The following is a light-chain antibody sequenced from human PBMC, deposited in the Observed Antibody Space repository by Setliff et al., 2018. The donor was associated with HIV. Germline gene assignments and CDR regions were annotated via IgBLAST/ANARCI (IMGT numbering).Light chain of an antibody. CDR2: DNN. V-gene: IGLV1-40*01. CDR3: QSYDSSLSGVV. Sequence: VLTQPPSVSGAPGQRVTISCTGSSSHIGTGYDVHWYQQLPGTAPKLLIHDNNNRPSGVPDRLSGSKSGTSASLAITGLQAEDEADYYCQSYDSSLSGVVFGSGTKVTVL. CDR1: SSHIGTGYD. J-gene: IGLJ1*01.